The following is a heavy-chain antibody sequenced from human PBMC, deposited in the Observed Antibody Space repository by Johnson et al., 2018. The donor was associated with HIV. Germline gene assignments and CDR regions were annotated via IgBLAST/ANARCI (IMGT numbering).Heavy chain of an antibody. CDR2: MSYDGSSK. Sequence: QVQLVESGGGVVQPGGSLRLSCAASGFTFSSYAMHWVRQAPGKGLEWLAVMSYDGSSKYYADSVKGRFTISRDNSKNTLYLQMNSLRAEDTAVYYCAKEGGELLLDAFDIWGQGTMVTVSS. CDR1: GFTFSSYA. J-gene: IGHJ3*02. V-gene: IGHV3-30*04. CDR3: AKEGGELLLDAFDI. D-gene: IGHD1-26*01.